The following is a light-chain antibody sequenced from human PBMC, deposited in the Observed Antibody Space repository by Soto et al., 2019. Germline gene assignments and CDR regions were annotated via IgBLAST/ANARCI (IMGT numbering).Light chain of an antibody. Sequence: QSALTQPRSVXXXXXXXXXISCTGTSSDVGGYNYVSWYQQHPGKAPKLMIYDVSKWPSGVPDRFSGSKSGNTASLTISGLQAEDEADYYCCSYAGNSLWVFGGGTKLTVL. V-gene: IGLV2-11*01. J-gene: IGLJ3*02. CDR3: CSYAGNSLWV. CDR2: DVS. CDR1: SSDVGGYNY.